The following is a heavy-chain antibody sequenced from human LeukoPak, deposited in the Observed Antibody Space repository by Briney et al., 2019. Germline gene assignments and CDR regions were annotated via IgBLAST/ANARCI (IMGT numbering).Heavy chain of an antibody. V-gene: IGHV7-4-1*02. CDR3: ARDGQITIFGVVSSRYMDV. D-gene: IGHD3-3*01. J-gene: IGHJ6*03. Sequence: ASLKVSCKASGYTFTSYAMNWVRQAPGQGLEWMGWINTNTGNPTYAQGFTGRFVFSLDTSVSTAYLQISSLKAEDTAVYYCARDGQITIFGVVSSRYMDVWGKGTTVTVSS. CDR1: GYTFTSYA. CDR2: INTNTGNP.